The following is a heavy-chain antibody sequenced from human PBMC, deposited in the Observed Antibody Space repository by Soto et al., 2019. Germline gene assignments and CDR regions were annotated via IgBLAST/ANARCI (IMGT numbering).Heavy chain of an antibody. Sequence: EVQLLESGGGLVQPGGSLRLSCAASGFTFSSYAMTWVRQAPGKGLEWVSALSGSGVSTYYADSVKGWFTISRDNSKNALYLQMNSLRAEDTAVYYCAKGGGSKDYYDTSGYYLYYYYAMDVWGQGTTVTVSS. J-gene: IGHJ6*02. CDR2: LSGSGVST. CDR3: AKGGGSKDYYDTSGYYLYYYYAMDV. CDR1: GFTFSSYA. V-gene: IGHV3-23*01. D-gene: IGHD3-22*01.